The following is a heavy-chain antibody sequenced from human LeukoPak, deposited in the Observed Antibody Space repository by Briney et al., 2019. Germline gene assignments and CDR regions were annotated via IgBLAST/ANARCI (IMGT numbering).Heavy chain of an antibody. J-gene: IGHJ3*02. Sequence: PSETLSLTCTVSGGSISSYYWSWIRQPPGKGLEWIGYIYYSGSTNYNPSLKSRVTISVDTSKNQFPLKLSSVTAADTAVYYCARPSSSSAFDIWGQGTMVTVSS. CDR1: GGSISSYY. CDR3: ARPSSSSAFDI. CDR2: IYYSGST. D-gene: IGHD2-2*01. V-gene: IGHV4-59*08.